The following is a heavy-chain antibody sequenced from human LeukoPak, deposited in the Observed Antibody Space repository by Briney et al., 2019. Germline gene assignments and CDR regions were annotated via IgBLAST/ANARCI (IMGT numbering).Heavy chain of an antibody. Sequence: GGSLRLSCAASGFTFSSYWMHWVRQAPGKGLVWVSRINSDGSSISYADSVKGRFTISRDNAKNTLYLQMNSLRAEDTAVYYCARRGSPGHFDYWGQGTLVTVSS. J-gene: IGHJ4*02. CDR2: INSDGSSI. CDR1: GFTFSSYW. V-gene: IGHV3-74*01. D-gene: IGHD1-26*01. CDR3: ARRGSPGHFDY.